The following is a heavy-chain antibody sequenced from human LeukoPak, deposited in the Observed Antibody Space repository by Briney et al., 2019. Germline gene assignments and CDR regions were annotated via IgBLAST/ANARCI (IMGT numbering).Heavy chain of an antibody. CDR3: ARGPSITIFGVVIASYYYMDV. CDR2: INHSGST. J-gene: IGHJ6*03. D-gene: IGHD3-3*01. Sequence: SETLSLTCAVYGGFFSGYYWSWIRQPPGKGLEWIGEINHSGSTNYNPSLKSRVTISVDTSKNQFSLKLSSVTAADTAVYYCARGPSITIFGVVIASYYYMDVWGKGTTVTVSS. V-gene: IGHV4-34*01. CDR1: GGFFSGYY.